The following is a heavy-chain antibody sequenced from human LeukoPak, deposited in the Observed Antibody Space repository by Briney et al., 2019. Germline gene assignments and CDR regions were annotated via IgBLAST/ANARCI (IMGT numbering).Heavy chain of an antibody. CDR3: ARRGYCSSTSCYKAFDI. D-gene: IGHD2-2*02. J-gene: IGHJ3*02. CDR1: GGSISSYY. Sequence: SETLSLTCTVSGGSISSYYWSWIRQPPGKGLEWIGYIYCSGSTNYNPSLKSRVTISVDTSKNQFSLKLSSVTAADTAVYYCARRGYCSSTSCYKAFDIWGQGTMVTVSS. CDR2: IYCSGST. V-gene: IGHV4-59*01.